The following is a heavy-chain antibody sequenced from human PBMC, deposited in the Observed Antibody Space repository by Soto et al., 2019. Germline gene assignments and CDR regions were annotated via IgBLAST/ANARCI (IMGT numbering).Heavy chain of an antibody. CDR3: ARAGSKDYDYIWGSYEGRDAFDI. CDR2: IKQDGSEK. D-gene: IGHD3-16*01. Sequence: SLRLSCAASGFTFSSYWMSWVRQAPGKGLEWVANIKQDGSEKYYVDSVKGRFTISRDNAKNSLYLQMNSLRAEDTAVYYCARAGSKDYDYIWGSYEGRDAFDIWGQGTMVTVSS. V-gene: IGHV3-7*01. CDR1: GFTFSSYW. J-gene: IGHJ3*02.